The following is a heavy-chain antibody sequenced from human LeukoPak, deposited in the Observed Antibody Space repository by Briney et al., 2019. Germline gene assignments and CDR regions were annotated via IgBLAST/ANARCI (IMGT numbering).Heavy chain of an antibody. CDR2: IYYSGST. Sequence: SETLSLTCTVSGGSISSYYWSWIRQPPGKGLEWIGYIYYSGSTNYNPSLKSRVTISVDTSKKQFSLKLTSVTAADTAIYYCAGIDNGGRGDAFDVWGQGTMVTVSS. J-gene: IGHJ3*01. D-gene: IGHD4-23*01. V-gene: IGHV4-59*12. CDR1: GGSISSYY. CDR3: AGIDNGGRGDAFDV.